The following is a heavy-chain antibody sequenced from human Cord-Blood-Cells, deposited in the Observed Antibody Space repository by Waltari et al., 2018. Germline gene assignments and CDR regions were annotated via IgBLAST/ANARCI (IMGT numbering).Heavy chain of an antibody. D-gene: IGHD3-10*01. CDR3: ARDGLINSPDIYYYYYYYMDV. V-gene: IGHV3-48*02. CDR1: GFTFSSYS. J-gene: IGHJ6*03. Sequence: EVQLVESGGGLVQPGGSLRLSCAASGFTFSSYSMNWVRQAPGKGLEWVSYISSSSSTKYYADSVKGRFTISRDNAKNSLYLQMNSLRDEDTAVYYCARDGLINSPDIYYYYYYYMDVWGKGTTVTVSS. CDR2: ISSSSSTK.